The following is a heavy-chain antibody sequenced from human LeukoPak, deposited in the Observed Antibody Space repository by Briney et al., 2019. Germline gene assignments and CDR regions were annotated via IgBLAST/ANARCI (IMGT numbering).Heavy chain of an antibody. V-gene: IGHV1-18*04. CDR1: GYTFTAYY. J-gene: IGHJ4*02. CDR2: ISAYNGNT. Sequence: ASVKVSCKASGYTFTAYYMHWVRQAPGQGLEWMGWISAYNGNTNYTQKLQGRVAMTTDTSTSTAYMELRSLRSDDTAVYYCARGGLYYDILTGYYTPFGLDYWGQGTLVTVSS. D-gene: IGHD3-9*01. CDR3: ARGGLYYDILTGYYTPFGLDY.